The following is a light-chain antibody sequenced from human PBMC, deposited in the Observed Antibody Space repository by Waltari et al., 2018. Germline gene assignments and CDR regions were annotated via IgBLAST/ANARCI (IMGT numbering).Light chain of an antibody. CDR1: SSDVGGYNY. CDR2: DVS. Sequence: QSALTQPRSVSGSPGQSVTIPCTGTSSDVGGYNYVSWYQQHPGKAPKLMIYDVSKRPSGVPDRFSGSKSGNTASLTISGLQAEDEADYYCCSYAGSYTSLFGTGTKVTVL. J-gene: IGLJ1*01. V-gene: IGLV2-11*01. CDR3: CSYAGSYTSL.